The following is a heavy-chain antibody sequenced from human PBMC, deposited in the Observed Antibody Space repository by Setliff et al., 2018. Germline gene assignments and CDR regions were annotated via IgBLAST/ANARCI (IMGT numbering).Heavy chain of an antibody. J-gene: IGHJ4*02. CDR2: IKQDGSEK. Sequence: PGGSLRLSCAASGFSLSSYWMSWVRQAPGKGLEWVANIKQDGSEKYYVDSVKGRFTISRDNARNSLYLQMNSLRAEDTAVYFCGRWLQWVDYWGQGALVTVSS. CDR1: GFSLSSYW. CDR3: GRWLQWVDY. D-gene: IGHD5-18*01. V-gene: IGHV3-7*01.